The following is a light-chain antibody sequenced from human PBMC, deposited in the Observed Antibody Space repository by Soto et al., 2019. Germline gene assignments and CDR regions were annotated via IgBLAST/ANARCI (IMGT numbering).Light chain of an antibody. J-gene: IGKJ3*01. Sequence: DIVMTQSPATLSVSPVERATLSCRASQSVSSSLAWYQQKPGQAPRLLIYGASTRATGIPARFSGSGSGTEFTLTISSLQSEDFAVYYCQQYNNWPETFGPGTKVDI. V-gene: IGKV3-15*01. CDR2: GAS. CDR1: QSVSSS. CDR3: QQYNNWPET.